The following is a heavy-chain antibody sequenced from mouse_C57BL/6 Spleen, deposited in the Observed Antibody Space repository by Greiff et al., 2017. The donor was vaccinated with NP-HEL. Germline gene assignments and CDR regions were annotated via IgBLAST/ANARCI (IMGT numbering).Heavy chain of an antibody. CDR1: LYTFTYYY. D-gene: IGHD2-3*01. CDR2: INPNNGGT. J-gene: IGHJ3*01. Sequence: LQQSGHELPPPFSSFTLSFHSSLYTFTYYYINFFNHIHGKSLEWIGDINPNNGGTSYNQKFKGKATLTVDKSSSTAYMELRSLTSEDSAVYYCARWDGPWFAYWGQGTLVTVSA. V-gene: IGHV1-26*01. CDR3: ARWDGPWFAY.